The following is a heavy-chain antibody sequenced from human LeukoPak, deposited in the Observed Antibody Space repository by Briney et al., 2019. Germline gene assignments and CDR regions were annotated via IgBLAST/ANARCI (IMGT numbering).Heavy chain of an antibody. CDR2: INPNSGGT. J-gene: IGHJ4*02. V-gene: IGHV1-2*02. CDR3: ARRKHYYDSSGYSFDY. Sequence: ASVKVSCKASGYTFTGYYMHWVRQAPGQGPEWMGWINPNSGGTNYAQKFQGRVTMTRDTSISTAYMELSRLRSDDTAVYYCARRKHYYDSSGYSFDYWGQGTLFTVSS. D-gene: IGHD3-22*01. CDR1: GYTFTGYY.